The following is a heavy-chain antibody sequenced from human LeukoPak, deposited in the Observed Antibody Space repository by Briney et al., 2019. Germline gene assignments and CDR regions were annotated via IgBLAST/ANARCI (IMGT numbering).Heavy chain of an antibody. Sequence: GGSLRLSCAASGFTFSNYAMTWVRQAPGKGLEWVSSIRDSCVRTYYADSVKGRFTISRDDSKSTLYLQMNSLRAEDTAIYYCAKDQVEPALWGYFQHWGQGTLVTVSS. V-gene: IGHV3-23*01. CDR3: AKDQVEPALWGYFQH. J-gene: IGHJ1*01. CDR1: GFTFSNYA. CDR2: IRDSCVRT. D-gene: IGHD2-21*02.